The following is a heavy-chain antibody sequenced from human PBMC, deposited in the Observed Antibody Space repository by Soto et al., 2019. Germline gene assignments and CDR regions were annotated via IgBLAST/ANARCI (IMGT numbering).Heavy chain of an antibody. J-gene: IGHJ3*02. CDR3: AKDSDNWNLQRQAFDI. CDR1: GFTFSSYA. V-gene: IGHV3-23*01. Sequence: GGSLRLSCAASGFTFSSYAMSWVRQAPGKGLEWVSAISGSGGSTYYADSVKGRFTISRDNSKNTLYLQMNSLRAEDTAVYYCAKDSDNWNLQRQAFDIWGQGTMVTVSS. D-gene: IGHD1-20*01. CDR2: ISGSGGST.